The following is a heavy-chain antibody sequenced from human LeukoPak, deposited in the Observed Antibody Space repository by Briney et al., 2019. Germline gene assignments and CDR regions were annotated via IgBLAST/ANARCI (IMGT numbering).Heavy chain of an antibody. J-gene: IGHJ4*02. CDR1: GFTFSNAW. D-gene: IGHD3-9*01. Sequence: PGGSLRLSCAASGFTFSNAWMSWVRQAPGKGLEWVGRIKSKTDGGTTDYAAPVKGRFTISRDDSKNTLYLQMNSLRAEDTALYYCAKVGYDILNVAYYRFDYWGQGTLVTVSS. CDR3: AKVGYDILNVAYYRFDY. CDR2: IKSKTDGGTT. V-gene: IGHV3-15*01.